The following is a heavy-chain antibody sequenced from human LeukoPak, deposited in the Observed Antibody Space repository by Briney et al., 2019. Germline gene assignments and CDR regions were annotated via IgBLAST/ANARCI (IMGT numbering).Heavy chain of an antibody. CDR1: GGSFSGYY. CDR3: ARAPSVLRYCSGGSCFSRGPYYFDY. CDR2: INHSGRT. D-gene: IGHD2-15*01. Sequence: SETLSLTCAVYGGSFSGYYWSWIRQPPGKGLEWIGEINHSGRTNYNPSLKSRVTTSADTSKNQFSLKLSSVTAADTAVYYCARAPSVLRYCSGGSCFSRGPYYFDYWGQGTLVTVSS. J-gene: IGHJ4*02. V-gene: IGHV4-34*01.